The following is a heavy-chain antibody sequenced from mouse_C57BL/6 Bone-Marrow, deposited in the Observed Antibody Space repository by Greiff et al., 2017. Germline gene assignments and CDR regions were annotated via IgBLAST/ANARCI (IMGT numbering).Heavy chain of an antibody. CDR2: ISSGGSYT. V-gene: IGHV5-6*02. D-gene: IGHD2-4*01. J-gene: IGHJ3*01. CDR3: AKRRYNYPCNAVAY. Sequence: EVKLVESGGDLVKPGGSLKLSCAASGFTFSSYGMSWVRQTPDKRLEWVATISSGGSYTYYPDSVKGRFTISRDNAKNTLYLLMSSLKSEDTAMYYCAKRRYNYPCNAVAYWGQATLGTVSA. CDR1: GFTFSSYG.